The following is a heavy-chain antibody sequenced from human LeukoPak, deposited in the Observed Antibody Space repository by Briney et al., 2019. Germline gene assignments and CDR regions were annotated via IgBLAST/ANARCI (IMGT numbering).Heavy chain of an antibody. CDR1: GFTFSSYG. J-gene: IGHJ4*02. V-gene: IGHV3-23*01. Sequence: PGGTLRLSCAASGFTFSSYGMSWVRQAPGKGLEWVSAISGSGGSTYYADSVKGRFTISRDNSKNTLYLQMNSLRAEDTAVYYCAKSVLRYFEHYSDYWGQGTLVTVSS. D-gene: IGHD3-9*01. CDR3: AKSVLRYFEHYSDY. CDR2: ISGSGGST.